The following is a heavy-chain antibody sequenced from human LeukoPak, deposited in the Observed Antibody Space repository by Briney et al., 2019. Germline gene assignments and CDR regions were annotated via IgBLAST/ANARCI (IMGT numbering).Heavy chain of an antibody. Sequence: PSETLSLTCAVYGGSFSGYYWSWIRQPPGKGREWFGEINHSGSTNYNPSLKSRVTISVDTSKNQFSLKLSSVTAADTAVYYCARAPTSTSHFDAFDIWGQGTMVTVSS. CDR2: INHSGST. CDR1: GGSFSGYY. J-gene: IGHJ3*02. CDR3: ARAPTSTSHFDAFDI. V-gene: IGHV4-34*01. D-gene: IGHD2-2*01.